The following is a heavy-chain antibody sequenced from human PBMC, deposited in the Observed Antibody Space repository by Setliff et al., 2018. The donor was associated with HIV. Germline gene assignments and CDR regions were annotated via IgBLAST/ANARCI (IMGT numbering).Heavy chain of an antibody. V-gene: IGHV4-38-2*02. Sequence: SETLSLTCTVSGYSISSRYYWGWIRQPPGKGLEWIGSVYYSGSTKYSPSLKSRVSISLDPSTKQVSLRLRSVTAADTAVYYCARSLTKQLVLGTSREYYFDSWGLGALVTVSS. CDR2: VYYSGST. CDR1: GYSISSRYY. D-gene: IGHD6-13*01. CDR3: ARSLTKQLVLGTSREYYFDS. J-gene: IGHJ4*01.